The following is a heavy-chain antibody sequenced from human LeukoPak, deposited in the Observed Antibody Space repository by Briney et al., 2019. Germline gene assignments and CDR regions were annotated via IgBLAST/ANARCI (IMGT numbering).Heavy chain of an antibody. CDR3: ARGQGYGSGSYYYYYMDV. CDR1: GGSFNGYN. Sequence: PSETLSLTCAVYGGSFNGYNWSWIRQPPGKGLEWIGEINHRGSTNYNPSLKSRVTISVDTSKNQFSLKLSSVTAADTAVYYCARGQGYGSGSYYYYYMDVWGKGTTVTVSS. V-gene: IGHV4-34*01. CDR2: INHRGST. J-gene: IGHJ6*03. D-gene: IGHD3-10*01.